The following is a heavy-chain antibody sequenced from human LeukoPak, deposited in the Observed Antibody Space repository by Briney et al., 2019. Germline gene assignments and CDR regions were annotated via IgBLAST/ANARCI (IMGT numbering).Heavy chain of an antibody. Sequence: PGGSLRLSCAASGFTFSSYSMNWVRQAPGKGLEWVSSISSSSYIYYADSVKGRFTISRDNAKNSLYLQVNSLRAEDTAVYYCARDPPLWFGVPYYAFDIWGQGTMVTVSS. CDR1: GFTFSSYS. J-gene: IGHJ3*02. CDR2: ISSSSYI. CDR3: ARDPPLWFGVPYYAFDI. D-gene: IGHD3-10*01. V-gene: IGHV3-21*01.